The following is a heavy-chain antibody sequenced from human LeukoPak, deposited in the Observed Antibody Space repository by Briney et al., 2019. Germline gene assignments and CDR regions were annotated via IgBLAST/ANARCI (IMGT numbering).Heavy chain of an antibody. Sequence: GGSLRLSCAASGFTFSNYGMHWVRQAPGKGLEWVALIWYDGSNKYYADSVKGRFTISRDNSKNTLYLQMNSLRAEDTAVYYCARDGGYGGNPNDAFDMWGQGTMVTVSS. D-gene: IGHD4-23*01. CDR2: IWYDGSNK. J-gene: IGHJ3*02. CDR3: ARDGGYGGNPNDAFDM. V-gene: IGHV3-33*01. CDR1: GFTFSNYG.